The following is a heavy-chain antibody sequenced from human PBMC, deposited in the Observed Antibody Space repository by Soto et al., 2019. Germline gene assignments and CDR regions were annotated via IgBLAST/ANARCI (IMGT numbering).Heavy chain of an antibody. CDR3: ARSSGVPTHDFDY. J-gene: IGHJ4*02. V-gene: IGHV3-30-3*01. Sequence: SLRLSCAASGFACNIYAIHWVRQAPGKGLEWVAVISHDGTNRYYTDSVRGRFTISRDNSKNTVYLEMDSLRADDTAVYYCARSSGVPTHDFDYWGQGTLVTVSS. CDR1: GFACNIYA. CDR2: ISHDGTNR. D-gene: IGHD3-3*01.